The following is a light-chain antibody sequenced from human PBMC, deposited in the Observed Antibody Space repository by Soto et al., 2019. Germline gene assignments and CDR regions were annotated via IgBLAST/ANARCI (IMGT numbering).Light chain of an antibody. CDR3: QQTYGTPFT. J-gene: IGKJ3*01. Sequence: DIQMTQSPSTLSASVGGRVTITCRASQSISNYLNWYQQKPGKAPKLLIYAAYSLQSGVPSRFSGSGSGTDFALTISSLKPEDFATYYCQQTYGTPFTFGPGTKVDIK. V-gene: IGKV1-39*01. CDR2: AAY. CDR1: QSISNY.